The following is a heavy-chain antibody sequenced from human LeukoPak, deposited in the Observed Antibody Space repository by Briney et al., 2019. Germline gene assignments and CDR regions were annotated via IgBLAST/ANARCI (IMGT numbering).Heavy chain of an antibody. J-gene: IGHJ4*02. CDR1: GFTFSKYG. CDR3: VKDTQPFFYGSGSYFSGFDS. V-gene: IGHV3-30*02. D-gene: IGHD3-10*01. CDR2: IRYEGTSN. Sequence: GGSLRLSCATAGFTFSKYGLHWVRQAPGKGLEWLAFIRYEGTSNYYSDSVKGRFTISRDFPKNTLYLQMNNLRAEDTAVYYCVKDTQPFFYGSGSYFSGFDSWGQGTLVTVSP.